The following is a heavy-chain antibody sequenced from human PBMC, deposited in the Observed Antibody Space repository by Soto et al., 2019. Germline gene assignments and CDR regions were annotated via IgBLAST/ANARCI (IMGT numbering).Heavy chain of an antibody. CDR3: ARDSSFTIFGVVIS. CDR1: GFSFDDYG. D-gene: IGHD3-3*01. Sequence: GGSLRLSCAASGFSFDDYGMSWVRQVPGKGLEWVSAISWNGDSTGYVDSVKGRFTISRDNAKNSLYLQMNSLRAEDTALYYCARDSSFTIFGVVISWGHGTLVTVSS. CDR2: ISWNGDST. J-gene: IGHJ4*01. V-gene: IGHV3-20*04.